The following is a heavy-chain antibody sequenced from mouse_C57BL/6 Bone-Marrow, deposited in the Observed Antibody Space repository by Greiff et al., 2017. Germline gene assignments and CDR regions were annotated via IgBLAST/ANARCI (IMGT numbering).Heavy chain of an antibody. V-gene: IGHV1-55*01. CDR2: IYPGSGST. D-gene: IGHD3-2*02. CDR3: ARQLRGWFAY. CDR1: GYTFTSYW. Sequence: QVQLQQPGAELVKPGASVKMSCKASGYTFTSYWITWVKQRPGQGLEGIGDIYPGSGSTNYNEKFKSKAPLTVDTSSSTAYMQLSSLTSEDSAVYYCARQLRGWFAYWGQGTLVTVSA. J-gene: IGHJ3*01.